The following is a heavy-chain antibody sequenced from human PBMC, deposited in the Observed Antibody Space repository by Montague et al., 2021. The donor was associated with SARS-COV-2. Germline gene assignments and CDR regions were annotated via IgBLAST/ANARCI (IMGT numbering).Heavy chain of an antibody. J-gene: IGHJ6*03. D-gene: IGHD1-1*01. CDR2: INHSGST. CDR3: ARHPPGYRYFYYLDV. CDR1: GGSFSGYY. Sequence: SETLSLTCAVYGGSFSGYYWSWIRQPPGKGLEWIGEINHSGSTNYNPSLKSRVTISADTPKNQFSLRLNSVTAADTAVYYCARHPPGYRYFYYLDVWGKGTTVTVSS. V-gene: IGHV4-34*01.